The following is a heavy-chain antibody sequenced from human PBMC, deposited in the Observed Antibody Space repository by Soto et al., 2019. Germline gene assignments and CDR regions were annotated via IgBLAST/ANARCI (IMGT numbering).Heavy chain of an antibody. V-gene: IGHV2-5*02. CDR2: IYWDVDK. J-gene: IGHJ5*02. Sequence: QITLKESGPTLVKPTQTLTLTCTFSGFSLTTCGVGVGWIRQPPGKALECLALIYWDVDKRYSPSLQSRLSITKDTSTNQVVLTMTNVDPVDTATYYCAHIPNYYQYDWFDPWGQGTLVSVSS. D-gene: IGHD3-16*01. CDR1: GFSLTTCGVG. CDR3: AHIPNYYQYDWFDP.